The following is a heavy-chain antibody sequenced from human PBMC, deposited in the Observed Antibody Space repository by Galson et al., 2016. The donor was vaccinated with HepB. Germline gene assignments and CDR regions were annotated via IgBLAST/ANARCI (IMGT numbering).Heavy chain of an antibody. CDR2: IHYSGST. CDR3: ARDKNERGYSYGHFDY. J-gene: IGHJ4*02. V-gene: IGHV4-31*03. CDR1: GGSISSGGYY. D-gene: IGHD5-18*01. Sequence: TLSLTCTVSGGSISSGGYYWSWIRQHPGKGLEWIGYIHYSGSTYYNPSLESRVSISVDTSKNQFSLKPSSVTAADTAVYYCARDKNERGYSYGHFDYWGQGTLVTVSS.